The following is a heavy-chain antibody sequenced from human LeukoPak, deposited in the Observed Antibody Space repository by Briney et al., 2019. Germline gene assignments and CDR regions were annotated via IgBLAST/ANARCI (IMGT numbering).Heavy chain of an antibody. CDR2: ISSSSSYI. J-gene: IGHJ4*02. V-gene: IGHV3-21*01. CDR1: GFTFSSYS. CDR3: ARDGEPGLDY. D-gene: IGHD1-14*01. Sequence: PGGSLRLSCAASGFTFSSYSMNWVRQAPGKGLEWVSSISSSSSYIYHADSVKGRFTISRDNAKNSLYLQMNSLRAEDTAVYYCARDGEPGLDYWGQGTLVTVSS.